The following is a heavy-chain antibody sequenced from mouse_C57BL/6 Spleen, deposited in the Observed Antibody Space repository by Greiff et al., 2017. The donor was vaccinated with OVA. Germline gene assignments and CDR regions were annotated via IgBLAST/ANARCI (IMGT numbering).Heavy chain of an antibody. J-gene: IGHJ4*01. CDR3: ARFLNWDYAMDY. CDR2: IDPSDSYT. D-gene: IGHD4-1*01. CDR1: GYTFTSYW. Sequence: VQLQQSGAELVKPGASVKLSCKASGYTFTSYWMQWVKQRPGQGLEWIGEIDPSDSYTNYNQKFKGKATLTVDTSSSTAYMQLSSLTSEDSAVYYCARFLNWDYAMDYWGQGTSVTVSS. V-gene: IGHV1-50*01.